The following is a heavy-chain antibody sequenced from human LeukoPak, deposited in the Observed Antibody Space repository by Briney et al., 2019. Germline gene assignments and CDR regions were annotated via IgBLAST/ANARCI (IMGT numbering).Heavy chain of an antibody. J-gene: IGHJ4*02. D-gene: IGHD6-19*01. CDR3: AKLGAYSSSWYGFVDY. CDR1: GYSFTNYW. V-gene: IGHV5-51*01. CDR2: IYPDDSDT. Sequence: GESLKISCKSSGYSFTNYWIGWVRQMPGKGLEWMGIIYPDDSDTRYSPSFQGQVTISVDKSIITAYLQWSSLKASDTAMYYCAKLGAYSSSWYGFVDYWGQGTLVTVSS.